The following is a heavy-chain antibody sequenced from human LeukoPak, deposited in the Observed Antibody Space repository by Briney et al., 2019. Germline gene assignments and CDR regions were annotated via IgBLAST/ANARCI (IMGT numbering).Heavy chain of an antibody. D-gene: IGHD3-10*01. V-gene: IGHV1-2*02. CDR1: GYSFTGYY. J-gene: IGHJ6*03. Sequence: ASVKVSCKASGYSFTGYYMHWVRQAPGQGLEWMGWINPNSGGTNYAQKFQGRVTMTRDTSISTAYMELSRLRSDDPAVYDCAGDGSVLLWFGELRYYYYYMDVWGKGTTVTVSS. CDR2: INPNSGGT. CDR3: AGDGSVLLWFGELRYYYYYMDV.